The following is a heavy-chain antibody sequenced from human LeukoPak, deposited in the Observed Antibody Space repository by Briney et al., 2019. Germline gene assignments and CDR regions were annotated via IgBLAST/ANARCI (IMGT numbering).Heavy chain of an antibody. D-gene: IGHD3-22*01. J-gene: IGHJ4*02. V-gene: IGHV3-48*04. CDR2: ISSSSTI. CDR1: GFTFSSYS. CDR3: ARDIYYDSSGYYGSVY. Sequence: GGSLRLSCAASGFTFSSYSMNWVRQAPGKGLEWVSYISSSSTIYYADSVKGRSTISRDNAKNSLYLQMNSLRAEDTAVYYCARDIYYDSSGYYGSVYWGQGTLVTVSS.